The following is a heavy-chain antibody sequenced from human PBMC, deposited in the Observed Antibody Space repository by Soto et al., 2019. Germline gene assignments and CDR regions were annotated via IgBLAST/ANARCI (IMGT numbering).Heavy chain of an antibody. CDR1: GYTFTSYD. D-gene: IGHD6-6*01. CDR2: MNPNSGNT. V-gene: IGHV1-8*01. J-gene: IGHJ4*02. CDR3: AREYSSSRGLDY. Sequence: QVPLVQSGAEVKKPGASVKVSCKASGYTFTSYDINWVRQATGQGLEWMGWMNPNSGNTGYAQKFQGRVTMTRNTSISTAYMELSSLRSEDTAVYYCAREYSSSRGLDYWGQGTLVTVSS.